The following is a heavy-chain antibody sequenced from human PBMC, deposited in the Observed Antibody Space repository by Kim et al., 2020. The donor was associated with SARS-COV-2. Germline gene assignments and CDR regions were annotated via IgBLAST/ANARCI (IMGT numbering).Heavy chain of an antibody. CDR3: AREVITAAKYFDF. V-gene: IGHV6-1*01. Sequence: DYAVTVKGRITINPDTSQNQFSLQLNSVTPEDTAVYYCAREVITAAKYFDFWGQGALITVSS. D-gene: IGHD3-10*01. J-gene: IGHJ4*02.